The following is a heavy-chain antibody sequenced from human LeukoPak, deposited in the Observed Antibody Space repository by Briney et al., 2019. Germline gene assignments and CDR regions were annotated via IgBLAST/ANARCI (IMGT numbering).Heavy chain of an antibody. Sequence: GASVKVSCKASGYTFTSYDINWVRQATGQGLEWMGWMNPNSGNTGYAQKFQGRVTMTRNTSISTAYMELSSLGSEDTAVYYCARGIMTTVTIPGYWGQGTLVTVSS. J-gene: IGHJ4*02. D-gene: IGHD4-17*01. CDR3: ARGIMTTVTIPGY. CDR1: GYTFTSYD. CDR2: MNPNSGNT. V-gene: IGHV1-8*01.